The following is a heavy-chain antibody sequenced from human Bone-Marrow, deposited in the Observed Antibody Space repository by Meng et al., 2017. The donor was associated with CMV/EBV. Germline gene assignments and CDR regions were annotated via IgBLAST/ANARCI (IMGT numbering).Heavy chain of an antibody. J-gene: IGHJ4*01. V-gene: IGHV1-2*02. Sequence: QVQLWQSGAEVKKPGASVKVSCKASRYTITDYYIHCVRPAPGQGFQWMGWINPNDDTNSATNFQGRITMTRDMSINTIYMELSRLTSEDTAVYYCARSSGWSRFDYWGHGTLVTVSS. CDR1: RYTITDYY. CDR2: INPNDDT. CDR3: ARSSGWSRFDY. D-gene: IGHD6-19*01.